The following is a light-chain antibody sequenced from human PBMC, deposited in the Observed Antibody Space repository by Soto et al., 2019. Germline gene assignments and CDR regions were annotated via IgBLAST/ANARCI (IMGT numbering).Light chain of an antibody. Sequence: QSVLTQPRSVSGSPGQSVTISCTGTSRDVGGYNYVSWYQQHPGKAPKLLIYDVTKRPSGVPDRFSASKSDNTASLTISGLQAEDEADYYCCSYGGSNFHVLFGGGTKLTVL. J-gene: IGLJ2*01. CDR2: DVT. V-gene: IGLV2-11*01. CDR3: CSYGGSNFHVL. CDR1: SRDVGGYNY.